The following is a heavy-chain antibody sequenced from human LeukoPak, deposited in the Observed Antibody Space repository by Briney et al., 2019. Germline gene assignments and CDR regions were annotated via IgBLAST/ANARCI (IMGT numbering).Heavy chain of an antibody. D-gene: IGHD3-22*01. CDR1: GGTFSSYA. V-gene: IGHV1-69*13. CDR2: IIPIFGTA. J-gene: IGHJ4*02. CDR3: ARDGTGYYDSSGPDY. Sequence: GASVKVSCKASGGTFSSYAISWVRQAPGQGLEWMGGIIPIFGTANYAQKFQGRVTITADESTSTAYMELSSLRSEDTAVYYCARDGTGYYDSSGPDYWGQGTLVTVSS.